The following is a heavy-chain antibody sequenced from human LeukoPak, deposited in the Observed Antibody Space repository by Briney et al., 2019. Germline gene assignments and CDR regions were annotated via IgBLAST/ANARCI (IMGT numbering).Heavy chain of an antibody. J-gene: IGHJ6*03. Sequence: ASVKVSCKASGYTFTSYGISWVRQAPGQGLEWMEWISAYNGDTNYAQKLQGRVTMTTDTSTSTAYMELRSLRSDDTAVYYCARGFGGHTYSNYKYYYYYYMDVWGKGTTVTVSS. CDR3: ARGFGGHTYSNYKYYYYYYMDV. D-gene: IGHD4-11*01. CDR2: ISAYNGDT. CDR1: GYTFTSYG. V-gene: IGHV1-18*01.